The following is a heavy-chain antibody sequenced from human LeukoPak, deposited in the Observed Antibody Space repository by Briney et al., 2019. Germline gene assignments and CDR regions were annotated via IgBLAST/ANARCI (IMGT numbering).Heavy chain of an antibody. CDR3: ARRAVGYCSGGSCYSLWFDP. CDR1: GGSFSGYY. D-gene: IGHD2-15*01. Sequence: PSETLSLTCAVYGGSFSGYYWSWIRQPPGKGLEWIGEINHSGSTNYNPSLKSRVTISVDTSKNQFSLKLSSVTAADTAVYYRARRAVGYCSGGSCYSLWFDPWGQGTLVTVSS. V-gene: IGHV4-34*01. J-gene: IGHJ5*02. CDR2: INHSGST.